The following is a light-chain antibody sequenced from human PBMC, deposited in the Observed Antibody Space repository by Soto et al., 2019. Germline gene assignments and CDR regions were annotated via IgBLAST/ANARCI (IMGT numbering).Light chain of an antibody. CDR1: QTVSSNY. CDR2: GAS. V-gene: IGKV3-20*01. CDR3: QQYRNSPMYT. Sequence: EIVLTQSPGTLSLSPGEGATLSCRASQTVSSNYLAWYQQKPGQAPRLLIYGASRRATGIPDRFSGSGSGTDFTLTISRLEPEDFAVYYCQQYRNSPMYTFGQGTKLEIK. J-gene: IGKJ2*01.